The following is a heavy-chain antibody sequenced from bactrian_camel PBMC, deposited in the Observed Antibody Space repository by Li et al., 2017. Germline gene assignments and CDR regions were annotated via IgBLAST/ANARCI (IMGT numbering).Heavy chain of an antibody. D-gene: IGHD3*01. CDR3: TKDRSYGTRNWAQST. Sequence: HVQLVESGGGSVQTGGSLRLSCAASRLTYSRYCMAWFRQAPGKEREGVATVGLDGQTTYADSVKGRFTISRDNAKNTLYLQMNSLKPEDTAMYYCTKDRSYGTRNWAQSTRGQGTQVTVS. V-gene: IGHV3S1*01. CDR2: VGLDGQTT. J-gene: IGHJ4*01. CDR1: RLTYSRYC.